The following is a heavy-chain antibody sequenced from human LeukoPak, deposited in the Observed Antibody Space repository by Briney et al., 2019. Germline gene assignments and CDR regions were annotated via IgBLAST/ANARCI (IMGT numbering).Heavy chain of an antibody. J-gene: IGHJ4*02. Sequence: SETLSLTCAVYGGSFSGYYWSWIRQPPGKGLEWIGEINHSGSTNYNPSLKSRVTISVDTSKNQFSLKLSSVTAADTAVYYCARGGRYFDWLLLWGFDYWGQGTLVTVSS. V-gene: IGHV4-34*01. D-gene: IGHD3-9*01. CDR2: INHSGST. CDR1: GGSFSGYY. CDR3: ARGGRYFDWLLLWGFDY.